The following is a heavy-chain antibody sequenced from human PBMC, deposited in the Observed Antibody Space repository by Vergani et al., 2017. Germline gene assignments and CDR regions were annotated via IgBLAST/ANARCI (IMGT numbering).Heavy chain of an antibody. CDR2: IKSKTDGGTT. CDR3: NTDPTAMAYYYYFYRMDV. V-gene: IGHV3-15*01. CDR1: GFTFSNAW. D-gene: IGHD5-18*01. J-gene: IGHJ6*02. Sequence: EVQLVESGGGLVKPGGSLRLSCAASGFTFSNAWMSWVRQAPGKGLEWVGRIKSKTDGGTTDYAAPVKGRFTISRDDSKKTLYLQMNSLKTEDTAGYYWNTDPTAMAYYYYFYRMDVWGQGTTVTVSS.